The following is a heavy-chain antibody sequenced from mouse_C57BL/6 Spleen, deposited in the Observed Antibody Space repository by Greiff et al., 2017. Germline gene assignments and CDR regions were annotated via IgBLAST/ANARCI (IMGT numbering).Heavy chain of an antibody. CDR1: GYAFSSSW. Sequence: VQLQQSGPELVKPGASVKISCKASGYAFSSSWMNWVKQRPGKGLEWIGRIYPGDGDTNYNGKFKGKATLTADKSSSTAYMQLSSLTSEDSAVYFCARRLLRYAMDYWGQGTSVTVSS. D-gene: IGHD1-2*01. CDR2: IYPGDGDT. CDR3: ARRLLRYAMDY. J-gene: IGHJ4*01. V-gene: IGHV1-82*01.